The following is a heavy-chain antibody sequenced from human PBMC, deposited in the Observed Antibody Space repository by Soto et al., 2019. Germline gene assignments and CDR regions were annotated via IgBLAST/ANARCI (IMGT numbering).Heavy chain of an antibody. J-gene: IGHJ5*02. V-gene: IGHV4-4*07. CDR3: GRESGETWDYEAS. CDR2: LNTYGNT. CDR1: GGSVSNYY. D-gene: IGHD1-7*01. Sequence: SETLSLTCSVSGGSVSNYYWSWIRQPAGKGLEWIGRLNTYGNTHYNPSLKSRVTVSVDTSRNQFFLTLRSVTAADSAVYHCGRESGETWDYEASWGQGTPVTVSS.